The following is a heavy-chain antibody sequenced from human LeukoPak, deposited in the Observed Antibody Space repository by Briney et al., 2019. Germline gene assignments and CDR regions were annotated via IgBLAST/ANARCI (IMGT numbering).Heavy chain of an antibody. V-gene: IGHV1-69*13. CDR3: ARTLYSSSWSSMYYFDY. Sequence: GASVKVSCKASGGTFSSYAISWVRQAPGQGLEWMGGIIPIFGTANYAQKLQGRVTITADESTSTAYMELSSLRSEDTAVYYCARTLYSSSWSSMYYFDYWGQGTLVTVSS. D-gene: IGHD6-13*01. CDR1: GGTFSSYA. J-gene: IGHJ4*02. CDR2: IIPIFGTA.